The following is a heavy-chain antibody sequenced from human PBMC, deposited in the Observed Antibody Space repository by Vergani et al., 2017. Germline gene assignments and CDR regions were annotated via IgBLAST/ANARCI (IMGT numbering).Heavy chain of an antibody. CDR1: GFTFSSYG. V-gene: IGHV3-33*01. J-gene: IGHJ6*02. D-gene: IGHD3-3*01. CDR3: ARAPYYDFWSGYYTDYYYYGMDV. Sequence: QVQLVESGGGVVQPGRSLRLSCAASGFTFSSYGMHWVRQAPGKGLEWVAVIWYDGSNKYYADSVKGRFTISRDNSKNPLYLQMNSLRAEDTAVYYCARAPYYDFWSGYYTDYYYYGMDVWGQGTTVTVSS. CDR2: IWYDGSNK.